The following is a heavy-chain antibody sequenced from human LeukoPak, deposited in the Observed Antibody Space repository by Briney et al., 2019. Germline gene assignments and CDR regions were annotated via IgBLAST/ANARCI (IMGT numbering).Heavy chain of an antibody. J-gene: IGHJ4*02. CDR1: GFTFSSYA. V-gene: IGHV3-23*01. D-gene: IGHD5-18*01. CDR3: ARYSYVIFSPRTFDY. CDR2: ISGSGGNT. Sequence: GGPLRLSCTASGFTFSSYAMSWVRQAPGKGLEWVSAISGSGGNTYYADSVKGRFTISRDISKSTLYLQMNSLRAEDTAVYYCARYSYVIFSPRTFDYWGQGTLLTVSS.